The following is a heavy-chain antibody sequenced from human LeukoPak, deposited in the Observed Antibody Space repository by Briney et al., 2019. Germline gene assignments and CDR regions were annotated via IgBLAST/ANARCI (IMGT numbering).Heavy chain of an antibody. CDR1: GYTFTSYG. D-gene: IGHD5-24*01. Sequence: SVKVSCKASGYTFTSYGISWVRQAPGQGLEWMGGIIPIFGTANYAQKFQGRVTITADESTSTAYMELSSLRSEDTAVYYCASSWRWLQLGELDYWGQGTLVTVSS. V-gene: IGHV1-69*13. CDR2: IIPIFGTA. CDR3: ASSWRWLQLGELDY. J-gene: IGHJ4*02.